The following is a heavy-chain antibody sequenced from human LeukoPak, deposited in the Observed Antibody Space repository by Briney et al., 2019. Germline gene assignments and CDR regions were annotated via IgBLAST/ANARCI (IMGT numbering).Heavy chain of an antibody. D-gene: IGHD3-10*02. CDR3: AELGITMIGGV. J-gene: IGHJ6*04. Sequence: GGSLSLSCAASGFTFSSYEMNWFRQAPGKGLKWVSFISTSSSYIHNADSVKGRFTISRDNAENSLYLQMNSLRAEDTAVYYCAELGITMIGGVWGEGTTVTISS. CDR2: ISTSSSYI. V-gene: IGHV3-21*01. CDR1: GFTFSSYE.